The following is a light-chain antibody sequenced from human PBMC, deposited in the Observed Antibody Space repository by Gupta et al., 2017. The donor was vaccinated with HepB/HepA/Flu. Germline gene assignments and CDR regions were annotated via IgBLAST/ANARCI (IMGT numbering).Light chain of an antibody. CDR1: QGNSSW. CDR2: SAS. Sequence: DIQTTYPPSSVSASVGDRVTITRRASQGNSSWLTWYQQKPGIAPKLLIYSASRLQSGVPSRFSGSGYGTDFTLTISSLQPEDFATYYCQQGNCFPFTFGHGTTVDIK. J-gene: IGKJ3*01. CDR3: QQGNCFPFT. V-gene: IGKV1-12*01.